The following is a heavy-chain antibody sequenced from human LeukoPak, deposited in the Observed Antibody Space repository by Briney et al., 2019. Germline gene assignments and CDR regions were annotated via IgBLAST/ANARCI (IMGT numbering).Heavy chain of an antibody. CDR2: ISGGGGST. Sequence: GASLRLSCGASGFTFSNYAMRWVRLARGKGLGWVSAISGGGGSTYYADSVTSRFTISRANSKNTLYLQMNSMRAWDTAVYYCAKEPTLSVWFAPWGQRALVTVSS. V-gene: IGHV3-23*01. D-gene: IGHD4-17*01. CDR3: AKEPTLSVWFAP. CDR1: GFTFSNYA. J-gene: IGHJ5*02.